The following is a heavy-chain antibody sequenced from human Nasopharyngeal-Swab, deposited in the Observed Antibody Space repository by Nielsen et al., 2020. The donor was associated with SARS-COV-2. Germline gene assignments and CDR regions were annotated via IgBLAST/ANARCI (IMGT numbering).Heavy chain of an antibody. J-gene: IGHJ4*02. CDR3: ARDYYDSREFDY. CDR1: CYTFTSYG. D-gene: IGHD3-22*01. Sequence: ASVQDSCKASCYTFTSYGISWVRQAPGQGLEWMGWINAYNGNTNYAQSLQGRVTMTTDTSTSTAYMELRSLRSDDTAVYYCARDYYDSREFDYWGQGTLVTVSS. V-gene: IGHV1-18*01. CDR2: INAYNGNT.